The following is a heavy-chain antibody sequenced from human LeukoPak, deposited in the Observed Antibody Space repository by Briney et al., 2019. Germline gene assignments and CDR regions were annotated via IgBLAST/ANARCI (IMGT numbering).Heavy chain of an antibody. D-gene: IGHD3-16*01. CDR1: GFTFSSYG. CDR3: ASGRQLGY. J-gene: IGHJ4*02. CDR2: IKQDGSEK. Sequence: GGSLRLSCAAPGFTFSSYGMSWVRQAPGKGLEWVANIKQDGSEKYYVDSVKGRFTISRDNAKNSLYLQMNSLRAEDTALYYCASGRQLGYWGQGTLVTVSS. V-gene: IGHV3-7*01.